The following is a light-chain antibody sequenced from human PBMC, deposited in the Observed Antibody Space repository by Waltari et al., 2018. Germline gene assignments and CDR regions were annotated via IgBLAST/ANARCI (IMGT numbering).Light chain of an antibody. J-gene: IGLJ2*01. Sequence: SSELTQDPTVSVALGQTVRITCQGDSLRRYSASWYQQRPGQAPVLVFYGTDNRPSGIPDRFSGSTSGDTATLTIAGAQAEGEADYYCLSRDISSTRFFGGGTRLTV. CDR1: SLRRYS. CDR3: LSRDISSTRF. V-gene: IGLV3-19*01. CDR2: GTD.